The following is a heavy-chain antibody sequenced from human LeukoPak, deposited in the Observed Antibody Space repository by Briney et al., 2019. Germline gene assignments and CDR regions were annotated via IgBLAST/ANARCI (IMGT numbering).Heavy chain of an antibody. Sequence: SETLSLTCAVYGGSFSGYYWSWIRQPPGKGLEWIGEINHSGSTNYNPSLKSRVTISVDTSKNQFSLKLSSVTAADTAVYYCARQKPYGSGSHYNWFDPWGQGTLVTVSS. CDR2: INHSGST. CDR3: ARQKPYGSGSHYNWFDP. J-gene: IGHJ5*02. V-gene: IGHV4-34*01. CDR1: GGSFSGYY. D-gene: IGHD3-10*01.